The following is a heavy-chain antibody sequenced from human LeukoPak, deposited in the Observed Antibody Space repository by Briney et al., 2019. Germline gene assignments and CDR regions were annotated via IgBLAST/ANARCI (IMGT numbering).Heavy chain of an antibody. CDR1: GGSISSYY. CDR2: IYYSGST. V-gene: IGHV4-59*01. J-gene: IGHJ4*02. Sequence: SETLSLTCTVSGGSISSYYWSWIRQPPGKGLEWIGYIYYSGSTNYNPSLKSRVTISVDTSKNQFSLKLSSVTAADTAVYYCARVQGSYSELIDYWGQGTLVTVSS. CDR3: ARVQGSYSELIDY. D-gene: IGHD1-26*01.